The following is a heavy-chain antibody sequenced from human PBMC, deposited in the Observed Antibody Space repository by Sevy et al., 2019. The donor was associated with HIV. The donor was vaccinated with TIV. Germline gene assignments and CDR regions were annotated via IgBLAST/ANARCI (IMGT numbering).Heavy chain of an antibody. D-gene: IGHD2-15*01. CDR2: IIPIFGTA. CDR3: AGAPGEVVAAIPTYGMDV. J-gene: IGHJ6*02. V-gene: IGHV1-69*13. Sequence: ASVKVSCKASGGTFSSYAISWVRQAPGQGLEWMGGIIPIFGTANYAQKFQGRVTITADESTSTAYMELSSLRSEDTAVYYCAGAPGEVVAAIPTYGMDVWGQGTTVTVSS. CDR1: GGTFSSYA.